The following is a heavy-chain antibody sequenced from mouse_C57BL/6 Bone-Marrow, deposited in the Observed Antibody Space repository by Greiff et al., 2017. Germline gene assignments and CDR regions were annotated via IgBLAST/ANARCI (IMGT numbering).Heavy chain of an antibody. D-gene: IGHD1-1*02. Sequence: QVQLQQPGAELVKPGASVKLSCKASGYTFTSYWMHWVKQRPGRGLEWIGRIDPNSGGTKYNEKFKSKATLTVDKPSSTAYMRLRSLTSEDSAVYYCARGSPWYFDVWGTGTTVTVSS. V-gene: IGHV1-72*01. J-gene: IGHJ1*03. CDR3: ARGSPWYFDV. CDR2: IDPNSGGT. CDR1: GYTFTSYW.